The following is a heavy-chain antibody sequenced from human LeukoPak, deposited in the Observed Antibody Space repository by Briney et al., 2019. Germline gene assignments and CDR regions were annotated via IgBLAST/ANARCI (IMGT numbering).Heavy chain of an antibody. Sequence: GESLMISCKGSGYSFTSYWIGWVRQMPGKGLEWMGIIYPGDSDTRYSPSFQGQVTISADKSISTASLQWSSLKPSGTAMYYCARLAAAGRWFDPWGQGTLVTVSS. CDR3: ARLAAAGRWFDP. CDR1: GYSFTSYW. CDR2: IYPGDSDT. J-gene: IGHJ5*02. V-gene: IGHV5-51*01. D-gene: IGHD6-13*01.